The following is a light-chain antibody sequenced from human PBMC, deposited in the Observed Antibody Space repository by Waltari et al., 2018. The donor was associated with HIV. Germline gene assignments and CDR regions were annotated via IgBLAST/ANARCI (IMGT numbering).Light chain of an antibody. V-gene: IGLV1-40*01. CDR1: SSNIGAGYD. CDR3: QSYDSNLGGL. CDR2: GNS. J-gene: IGLJ2*01. Sequence: QSELTQPPSVSAAPGQRVTISCTGSSSNIGAGYDVHWYQQVPGRGPKVVIYGNSNRPSGGPDRFSGSKPGSSASLVITGLQSEDEADYYCQSYDSNLGGLFGGGTKVTVL.